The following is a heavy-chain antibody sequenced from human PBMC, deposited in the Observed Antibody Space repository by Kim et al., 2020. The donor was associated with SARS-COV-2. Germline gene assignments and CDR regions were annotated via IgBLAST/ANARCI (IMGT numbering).Heavy chain of an antibody. V-gene: IGHV4-34*01. D-gene: IGHD5-18*01. Sequence: SETLSLTCAVYGGSFSGYYWSWIRQPPGKGLEWIGEINHSGSTNYNPSLKSRVTISVDTSKNQFSLKLSSVTAADTAVYYCARGHKGRYSYGRGDWFDPWGQGTLVTVSS. J-gene: IGHJ5*02. CDR3: ARGHKGRYSYGRGDWFDP. CDR1: GGSFSGYY. CDR2: INHSGST.